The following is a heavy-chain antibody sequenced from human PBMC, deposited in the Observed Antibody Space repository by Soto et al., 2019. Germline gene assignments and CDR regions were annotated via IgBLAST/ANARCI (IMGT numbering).Heavy chain of an antibody. CDR3: ARSYYYCYGMDV. CDR2: INPNSGGT. CDR1: GYTFTSYG. J-gene: IGHJ6*02. V-gene: IGHV1-2*04. Sequence: ASVKVSCKASGYTFTSYGISWVRQAPGQGLEWMGWINPNSGGTNYAQKFQGWVTMTRDTSISTAYMELSRLRSDDTAVYYCARSYYYCYGMDVWGQGTTVTVSS.